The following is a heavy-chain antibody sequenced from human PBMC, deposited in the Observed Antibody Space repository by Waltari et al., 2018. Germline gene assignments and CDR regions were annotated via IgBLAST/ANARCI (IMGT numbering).Heavy chain of an antibody. CDR2: IYHSGGT. CDR1: GYSISSGYF. CDR3: TRLAGGVSDY. D-gene: IGHD2-8*02. J-gene: IGHJ4*02. Sequence: QVQLQESGPGLVKPSETLSLTCAVSGYSISSGYFWGWNRQPPGKGLEGIGRIYHSGGTYNNPYPTSRVTISVDTSKNQFSLKLSSVTAADTAVYYGTRLAGGVSDYWGQGTLVTVSS. V-gene: IGHV4-38-2*01.